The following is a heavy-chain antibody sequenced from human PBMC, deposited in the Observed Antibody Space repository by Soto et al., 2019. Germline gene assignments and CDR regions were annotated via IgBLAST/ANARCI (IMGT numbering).Heavy chain of an antibody. J-gene: IGHJ4*02. CDR2: IYYSGST. CDR3: ARRHDFWSGYSDY. Sequence: PSETLSLTCTVSGCSIRSSSYYWGWIRQPPGKGLEWIGSIYYSGSTYYNPSLKSRVTISVDTSKNQFSLKLSSVTAADTAVYYCARRHDFWSGYSDYWGQGTLVTVSS. D-gene: IGHD3-3*01. CDR1: GCSIRSSSYY. V-gene: IGHV4-39*01.